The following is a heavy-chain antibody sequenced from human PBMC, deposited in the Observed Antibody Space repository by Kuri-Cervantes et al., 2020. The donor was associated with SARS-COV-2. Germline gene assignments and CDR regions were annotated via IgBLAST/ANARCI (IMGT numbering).Heavy chain of an antibody. V-gene: IGHV3-38-3*01. D-gene: IGHD3-3*01. Sequence: GESLKISCAASGFTVSSNEMSWVRQAPGKGLEWVSSISGGSTYYADSRKGRFTISRDNSKNTLHLQMNSLRAEDTAVYYCARGHYDFWSGYHTQYYFDYWGQGTLVTVSS. CDR2: ISGGST. CDR1: GFTVSSNE. J-gene: IGHJ4*02. CDR3: ARGHYDFWSGYHTQYYFDY.